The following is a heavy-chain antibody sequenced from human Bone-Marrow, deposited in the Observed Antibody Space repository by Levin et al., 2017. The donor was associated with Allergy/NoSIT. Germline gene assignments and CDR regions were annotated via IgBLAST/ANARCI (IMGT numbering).Heavy chain of an antibody. Sequence: SCTVSGGSINSVDYYWSWIRQPPGKGLEWIGYIYYSGSTYYNPSLKSRVTVSVDTSKNQFSLKLSSVTAADTAVYYCARRGLIRGIDSWGQGTLVTVSS. CDR1: GGSINSVDYY. CDR3: ARRGLIRGIDS. J-gene: IGHJ4*02. D-gene: IGHD3-16*01. V-gene: IGHV4-30-4*01. CDR2: IYYSGST.